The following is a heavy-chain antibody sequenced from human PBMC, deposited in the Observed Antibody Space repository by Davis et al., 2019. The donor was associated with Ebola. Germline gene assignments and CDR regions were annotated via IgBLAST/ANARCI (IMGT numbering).Heavy chain of an antibody. CDR2: INHSGNI. Sequence: SETLSLTCAVYGGSFNDYYWTWIRQSPRTGLEWIGEINHSGNINYNPSLKSRVTISVDTSKNQFSLKLSSVTAADTAVYYCARARYSYGPNRFDPWGQGTLVTVSS. V-gene: IGHV4-34*01. D-gene: IGHD5-18*01. CDR1: GGSFNDYY. J-gene: IGHJ5*02. CDR3: ARARYSYGPNRFDP.